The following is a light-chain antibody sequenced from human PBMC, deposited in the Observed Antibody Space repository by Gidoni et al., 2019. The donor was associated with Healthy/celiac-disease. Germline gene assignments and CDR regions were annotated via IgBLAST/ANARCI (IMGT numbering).Light chain of an antibody. V-gene: IGKV3-11*01. Sequence: EIVLPQSPATLSLSPEERATLSCRSSPSVISYLAWYQQKPGQAPRLLIYDASNWATGIPARFSGSASGTDFTLTISSLEPEDFAVYYCQQRSNWPPIFTFGPGTKVDIK. CDR3: QQRSNWPPIFT. CDR2: DAS. CDR1: PSVISY. J-gene: IGKJ3*01.